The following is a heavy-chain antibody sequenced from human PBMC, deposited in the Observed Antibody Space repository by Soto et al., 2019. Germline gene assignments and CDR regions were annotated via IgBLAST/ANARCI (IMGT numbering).Heavy chain of an antibody. V-gene: IGHV5-10-1*01. J-gene: IGHJ6*02. CDR1: GYSFTSYW. CDR2: IDPSDSYT. Sequence: GESLKISCKGSGYSFTSYWISWVRQMPGKGLEWMGRIDPSDSYTNYSPSFQGHVTISADKSISTAYLQWSSLKASDTAMCYCASPGSIYYYYGMDVWGQGTTVTVSS. CDR3: ASPGSIYYYYGMDV.